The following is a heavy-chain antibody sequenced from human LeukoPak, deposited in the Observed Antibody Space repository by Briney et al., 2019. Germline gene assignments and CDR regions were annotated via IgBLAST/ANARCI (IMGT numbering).Heavy chain of an antibody. J-gene: IGHJ6*03. CDR2: IYYSGST. CDR1: GDSISSYY. V-gene: IGHV4-59*08. CDR3: ARTSYDILTGYYTYYYYYMDV. D-gene: IGHD3-9*01. Sequence: PSETLSLTCTVSGDSISSYYCSWIRQPPGRGLEWIGYIYYSGSTSYNPSLKSRVTISLDTSNNQFSLRLSSVTAADTAVYYCARTSYDILTGYYTYYYYYMDVWGKGTTVTISS.